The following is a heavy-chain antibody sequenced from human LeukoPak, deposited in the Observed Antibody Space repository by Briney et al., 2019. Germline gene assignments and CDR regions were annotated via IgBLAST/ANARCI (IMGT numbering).Heavy chain of an antibody. D-gene: IGHD6-19*01. V-gene: IGHV3-23*01. CDR1: GFTFSNSA. J-gene: IGHJ4*01. CDR2: LSGSGITT. CDR3: AKGIYSSGWSYFDY. Sequence: QSGGPLRLSCAASGFTFSNSAMSWVRQAPGKGLEWVSTLSGSGITTYYADSVKGRFTISRDNSKNTLYLQMNSLRAEDTAVYYCAKGIYSSGWSYFDYWGHGTLVTVSS.